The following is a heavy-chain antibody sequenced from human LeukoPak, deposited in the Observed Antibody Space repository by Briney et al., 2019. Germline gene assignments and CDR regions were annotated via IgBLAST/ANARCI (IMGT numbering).Heavy chain of an antibody. CDR3: ASCVNSGWYGVDY. D-gene: IGHD6-19*01. V-gene: IGHV1-46*01. CDR1: GYTFTSYY. Sequence: ASVKVSCKTSGYTFTSYYMHWVRQAPGQGLVWMGIINPRGGSTSYAQKFQGRVTMTRDMSTSTVYMELSSLRSEDTAVYYCASCVNSGWYGVDYWGQGTLVTVSS. CDR2: INPRGGST. J-gene: IGHJ4*02.